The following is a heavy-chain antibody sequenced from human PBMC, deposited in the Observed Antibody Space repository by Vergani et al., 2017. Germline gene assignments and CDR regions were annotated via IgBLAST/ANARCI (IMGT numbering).Heavy chain of an antibody. D-gene: IGHD3-3*01. CDR3: TTGNGTSFGVLINTDYYGMDV. Sequence: EVQLVESGGGLVKPGGSLRLSCAASGFTFSNAWMSWVRQAPGKGLEWVGRIKSKTDGGTTDYAAPVKGRFTISRDDSKNTLYVQMNSLKTEDTAVYYCTTGNGTSFGVLINTDYYGMDVWGQGTTVTVSS. V-gene: IGHV3-15*01. CDR2: IKSKTDGGTT. CDR1: GFTFSNAW. J-gene: IGHJ6*02.